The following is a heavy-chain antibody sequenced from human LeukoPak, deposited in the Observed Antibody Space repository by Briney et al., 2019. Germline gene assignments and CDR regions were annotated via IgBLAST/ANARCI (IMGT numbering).Heavy chain of an antibody. Sequence: PGGSLRLSCAASGFTFSSYEMNWVRQAPGKGLEWVSYISSSGITIYYADSVKGRFTISRDSAKNSLYLQMNSLRAEDTAVYYCARSRDYDTAFDIWGQGTMVTVSS. D-gene: IGHD3-22*01. CDR1: GFTFSSYE. CDR2: ISSSGITI. CDR3: ARSRDYDTAFDI. J-gene: IGHJ3*02. V-gene: IGHV3-48*03.